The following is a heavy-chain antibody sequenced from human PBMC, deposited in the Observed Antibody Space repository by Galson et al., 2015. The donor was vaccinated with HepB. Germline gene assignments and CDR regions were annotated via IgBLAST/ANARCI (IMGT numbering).Heavy chain of an antibody. J-gene: IGHJ4*02. CDR1: GGTFSSYA. V-gene: IGHV1-69*13. Sequence: SVKVSCKASGGTFSSYAISWVRQAPGQGLEWMGGIIPIFGTANYAQKFQGRVTITADESTSTAYMELSSLRSEDTAVYYCARAGPYYYDSSGYPFDYWGQGTLVTVSS. CDR2: IIPIFGTA. D-gene: IGHD3-22*01. CDR3: ARAGPYYYDSSGYPFDY.